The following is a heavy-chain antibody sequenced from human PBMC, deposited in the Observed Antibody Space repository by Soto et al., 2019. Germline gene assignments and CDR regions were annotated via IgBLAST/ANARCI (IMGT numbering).Heavy chain of an antibody. D-gene: IGHD3-9*01. CDR3: ARDRTYRYYDILTGYPLDY. V-gene: IGHV3-33*01. CDR2: IWYDGSNK. J-gene: IGHJ4*02. Sequence: GGSLRLSCAASGFTFSSYGMHWVRQAPGKGLEWVAVIWYDGSNKYYADSVKGRFTISRDNSKNTLYLQMNSLRAEDTAVYYCARDRTYRYYDILTGYPLDYWGQGTLVTVSS. CDR1: GFTFSSYG.